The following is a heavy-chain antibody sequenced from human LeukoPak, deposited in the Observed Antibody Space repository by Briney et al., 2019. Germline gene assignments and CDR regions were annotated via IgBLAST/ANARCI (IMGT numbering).Heavy chain of an antibody. Sequence: GGSLRLSCTASGFTVSSNYMSWVRQAPGKGLEWVANIKQDGSEKYYVGSVKGRFTISRDNAKNSLYLQMNSLRAEDTAFYFCAKLLRDVTIYDFWGHGVLVTVSS. CDR2: IKQDGSEK. CDR1: GFTVSSNY. CDR3: AKLLRDVTIYDF. J-gene: IGHJ4*01. V-gene: IGHV3-7*01. D-gene: IGHD5-24*01.